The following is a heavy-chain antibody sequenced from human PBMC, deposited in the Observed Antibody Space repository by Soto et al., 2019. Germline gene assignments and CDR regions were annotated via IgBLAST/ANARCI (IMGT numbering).Heavy chain of an antibody. D-gene: IGHD4-17*01. J-gene: IGHJ1*01. CDR1: GGSISSYY. CDR3: ARHGRSTVTTLIFAEYFQH. V-gene: IGHV4-59*08. CDR2: IYYSGST. Sequence: SETLSLTCTVSGGSISSYYWSWIRQPPGKGLEWIGYIYYSGSTNYNPSLKSRVTISVDTSKNQFSLKLSSVTAADTAVYYCARHGRSTVTTLIFAEYFQHWGQGTLVTVSS.